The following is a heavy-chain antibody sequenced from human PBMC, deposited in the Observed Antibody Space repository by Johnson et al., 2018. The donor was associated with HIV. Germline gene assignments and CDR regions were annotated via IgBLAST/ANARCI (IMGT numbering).Heavy chain of an antibody. Sequence: VQLVESGGGLVQPGGSLRLSCAASGFTVSSNYMSWVRQAPGKGLEWVSVIYSGGSTYYADSVKGRFTISRDTSKNMLYLQMNSLRPEDTAVYYCTRGSFTDDAFDVWGQGTTVTVSS. D-gene: IGHD1-26*01. V-gene: IGHV3-66*02. CDR1: GFTVSSNY. CDR2: IYSGGST. J-gene: IGHJ3*01. CDR3: TRGSFTDDAFDV.